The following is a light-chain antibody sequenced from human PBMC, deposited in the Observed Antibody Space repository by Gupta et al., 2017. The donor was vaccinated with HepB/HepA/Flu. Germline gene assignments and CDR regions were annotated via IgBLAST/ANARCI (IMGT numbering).Light chain of an antibody. CDR2: GAS. Sequence: EIVLTQSPGTLSLSPGERATRSCRASQSVSSSYLAWYQQKPGQAPRLLIYGASSRANGIPDRFSGSGSGTDFTLTISRLEPEDFAVYYCQQYGSSPHFGGGTKVEIK. CDR3: QQYGSSPH. CDR1: QSVSSSY. J-gene: IGKJ4*01. V-gene: IGKV3-20*01.